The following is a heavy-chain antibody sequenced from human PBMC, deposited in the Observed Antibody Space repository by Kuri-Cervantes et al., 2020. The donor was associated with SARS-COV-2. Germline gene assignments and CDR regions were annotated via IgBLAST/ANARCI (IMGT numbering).Heavy chain of an antibody. Sequence: ASVKVSCKASGYTFRDYGFTWVRQAPGQGLEWMGWISGYNGNRRYAQNFQGRVTLTTDRSTRTAYMELRSLTSDDTAIYYCARDLARELPTGMLVWGPKSPRSHAMDVWGQGTTVTVSS. V-gene: IGHV1-18*01. D-gene: IGHD1-1*01. J-gene: IGHJ6*02. CDR1: GYTFRDYG. CDR3: ARDLARELPTGMLVWGPKSPRSHAMDV. CDR2: ISGYNGNR.